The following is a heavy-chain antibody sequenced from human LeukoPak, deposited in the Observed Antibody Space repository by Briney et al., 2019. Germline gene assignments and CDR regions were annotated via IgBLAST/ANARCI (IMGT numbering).Heavy chain of an antibody. CDR2: IYWDDDK. J-gene: IGHJ4*02. CDR1: GFSLSSSGVG. CDR3: AHVNYYGSGSYYRYFDY. Sequence: SGPTLVNPPQTLTPTCTFSGFSLSSSGVGVSWIRQPPGTALEWLALIYWDDDKYYSPSLESRLTLTKDTSKNQVVLTMTNMDPVDTGTYYCAHVNYYGSGSYYRYFDYWGQGTLVTVSS. V-gene: IGHV2-5*02. D-gene: IGHD3-10*01.